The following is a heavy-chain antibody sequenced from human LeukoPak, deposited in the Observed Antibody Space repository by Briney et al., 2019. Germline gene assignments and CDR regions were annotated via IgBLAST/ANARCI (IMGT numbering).Heavy chain of an antibody. CDR1: GFTFNSYG. D-gene: IGHD1-7*01. CDR3: ARIWNYGSYAFDI. J-gene: IGHJ3*02. V-gene: IGHV3-23*01. CDR2: ISGSGDRT. Sequence: GGSLRLSCAASGFTFNSYGMSWVRQAPGKGLEWVSAISGSGDRTYYADSVKGRFTISRDNAKNSLYLQMNSLRAEDTAVYYCARIWNYGSYAFDIWGQGTMVTVSS.